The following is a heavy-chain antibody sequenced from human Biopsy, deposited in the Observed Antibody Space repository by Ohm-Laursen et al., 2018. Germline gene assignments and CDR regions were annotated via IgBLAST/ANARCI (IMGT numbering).Heavy chain of an antibody. D-gene: IGHD4-23*01. Sequence: GTLSLTCVVSGGSFTGHYWSWIRQPPGKGLEWIGHIPYTGYTSYNASLKSRVTISVGTSRNHFSLRLSSLTAADTAVYYCARGSNDFGGLYFPRWGQGTLLTVSS. CDR3: ARGSNDFGGLYFPR. V-gene: IGHV4-59*11. CDR1: GGSFTGHY. J-gene: IGHJ4*02. CDR2: IPYTGYT.